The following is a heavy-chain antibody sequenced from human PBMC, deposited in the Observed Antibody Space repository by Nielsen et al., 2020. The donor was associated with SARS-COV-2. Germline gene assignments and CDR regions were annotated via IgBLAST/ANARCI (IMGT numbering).Heavy chain of an antibody. Sequence: GESLKISCAASGFTFSSYAMHWVRQAPGKGLEWVAVISYDGSNKYYADSVKGRFTISRDNSKNTLYLQMNSLRAEDTAVYYCARDIQVGYYYGSGDSYFDYWGQGTLVTVSS. J-gene: IGHJ4*02. V-gene: IGHV3-30-3*01. CDR1: GFTFSSYA. CDR3: ARDIQVGYYYGSGDSYFDY. D-gene: IGHD3-10*01. CDR2: ISYDGSNK.